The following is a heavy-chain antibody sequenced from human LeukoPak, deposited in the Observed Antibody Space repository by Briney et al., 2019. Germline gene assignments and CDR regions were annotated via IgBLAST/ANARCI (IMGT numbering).Heavy chain of an antibody. Sequence: SVKVSCKASGGTFNSYAISWVRQAPGQGLEWMGGIMPLFGTANYVQEFQGRVTFTTDESASTAYMEVSSLRSEDTAVYYCASGSLGDGYGVGDYYQYMDVWGKGTTVTVSS. CDR3: ASGSLGDGYGVGDYYQYMDV. J-gene: IGHJ6*03. CDR2: IMPLFGTA. CDR1: GGTFNSYA. V-gene: IGHV1-69*05. D-gene: IGHD5-24*01.